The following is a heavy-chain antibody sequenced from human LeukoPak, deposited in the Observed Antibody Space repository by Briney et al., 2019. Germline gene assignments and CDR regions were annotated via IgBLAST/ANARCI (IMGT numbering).Heavy chain of an antibody. CDR1: GFTFDDYA. Sequence: QAGGSLRLSCAASGFTFDDYAMHWVRQAPGKGLEWVSGISWNSGSIGYADSVKGRFTISRDNAKNSLYLQMNSLRAEDTALCYCAKEGRIAAAGTFDAFDIWGQGTMVTVSS. CDR2: ISWNSGSI. CDR3: AKEGRIAAAGTFDAFDI. V-gene: IGHV3-9*01. J-gene: IGHJ3*02. D-gene: IGHD6-13*01.